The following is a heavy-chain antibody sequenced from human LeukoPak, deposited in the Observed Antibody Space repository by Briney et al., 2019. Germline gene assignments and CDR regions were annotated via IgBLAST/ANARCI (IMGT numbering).Heavy chain of an antibody. Sequence: ASVKVSCKASGYTFTSYDINWMRQATGQGLEWMGWMNPNSGNTGYAQKFQGRVAMTRNTSISTAYMELSSLRSEDTAVYYCARGVLEWLFDWFDPWGQGTLVTVSS. CDR2: MNPNSGNT. CDR1: GYTFTSYD. CDR3: ARGVLEWLFDWFDP. V-gene: IGHV1-8*01. J-gene: IGHJ5*02. D-gene: IGHD3-3*01.